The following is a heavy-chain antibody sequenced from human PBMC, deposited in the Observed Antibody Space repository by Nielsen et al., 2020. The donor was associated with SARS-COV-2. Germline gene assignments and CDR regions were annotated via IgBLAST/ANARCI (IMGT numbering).Heavy chain of an antibody. Sequence: ASVKVSCKASGYTFTSYGISWVRQATGQGLEWMGWISAYNGNTNYAQKLQGRVTMTTDTSTSTAYMELRSLRSNDTAVYYCAREYCSSTSCHPPMDSWGQGTLVTVSS. CDR2: ISAYNGNT. CDR1: GYTFTSYG. V-gene: IGHV1-18*01. D-gene: IGHD2-2*01. J-gene: IGHJ4*02. CDR3: AREYCSSTSCHPPMDS.